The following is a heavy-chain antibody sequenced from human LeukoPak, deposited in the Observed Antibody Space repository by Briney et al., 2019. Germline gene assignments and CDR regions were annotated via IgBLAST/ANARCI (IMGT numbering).Heavy chain of an antibody. CDR2: ISYDGSNK. CDR1: GFTFSSYA. J-gene: IGHJ5*02. Sequence: GGSLRLSCAASGFTFSSYAMHWVRQAPGKGLEWVAVISYDGSNKYYADSVKGRFTISRNNSKTTLYLQMNSLRAEDTAVYYCSSLQRGGVVVPAASNWFDPWGQGTLVTVSS. D-gene: IGHD2-2*01. CDR3: SSLQRGGVVVPAASNWFDP. V-gene: IGHV3-30-3*01.